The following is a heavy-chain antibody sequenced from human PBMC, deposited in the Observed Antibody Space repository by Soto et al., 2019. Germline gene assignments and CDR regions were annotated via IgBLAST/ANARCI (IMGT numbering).Heavy chain of an antibody. CDR3: ARAPRITIFGVVVGAFDI. D-gene: IGHD3-3*01. CDR1: GFTFSSYS. J-gene: IGHJ3*02. V-gene: IGHV3-21*01. Sequence: SLRLSCAASGFTFSSYSMNWVRQAPGKGLEWVSSISSSSSYIYYADSVKGRFTISRDNAKNSLYLQMNSLRAEDTAVYYCARAPRITIFGVVVGAFDIWGQGTMVTVSS. CDR2: ISSSSSYI.